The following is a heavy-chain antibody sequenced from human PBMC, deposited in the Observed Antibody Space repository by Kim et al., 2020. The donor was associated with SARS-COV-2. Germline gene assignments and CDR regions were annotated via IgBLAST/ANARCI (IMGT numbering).Heavy chain of an antibody. CDR1: GFTFSSYA. V-gene: IGHV3-30*04. D-gene: IGHD3-10*01. CDR2: ISYDGSNK. Sequence: GGSLRLSCAASGFTFSSYAMHWVRQAPGKGLEWVAVISYDGSNKYYADSVKGRFTISRDNSKNTLYLQMNSLRAEDTAVYYCACGSGSYYDFDYWGQGTLVTVSS. J-gene: IGHJ4*02. CDR3: ACGSGSYYDFDY.